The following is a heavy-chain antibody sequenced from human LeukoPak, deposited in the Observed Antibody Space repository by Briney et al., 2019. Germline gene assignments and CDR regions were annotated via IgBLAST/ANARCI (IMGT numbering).Heavy chain of an antibody. CDR1: GGSIRSSSYY. Sequence: SETLSLTCTVSGGSIRSSSYYWGWIRQPPGKGLEWIGSIYYSGSTYYNASLKSRGTISVDMSKNQFSLKLNSVTAADTAVYFCARQVVAVAGTGYFDYRGQGTLVTVSS. J-gene: IGHJ4*02. CDR3: ARQVVAVAGTGYFDY. V-gene: IGHV4-39*01. CDR2: IYYSGST. D-gene: IGHD6-19*01.